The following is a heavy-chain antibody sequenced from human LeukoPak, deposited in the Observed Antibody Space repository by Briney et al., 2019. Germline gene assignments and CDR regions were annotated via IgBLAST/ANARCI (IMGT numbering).Heavy chain of an antibody. CDR1: GASIGSSNYY. Sequence: KPSETLSLTCTVSGASIGSSNYYWGWIRQPPGKGLEWIGSIYHSGSTYSNPSLKSRVTISVDTSENQFSLKLSSVTAADTAVYYCARHSIRWNCFDPWGQGTLVTVSS. D-gene: IGHD4-23*01. CDR3: ARHSIRWNCFDP. CDR2: IYHSGST. J-gene: IGHJ5*02. V-gene: IGHV4-39*01.